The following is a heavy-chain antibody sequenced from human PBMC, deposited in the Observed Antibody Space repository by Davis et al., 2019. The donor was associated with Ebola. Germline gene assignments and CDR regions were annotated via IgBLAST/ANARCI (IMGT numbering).Heavy chain of an antibody. V-gene: IGHV4-34*01. CDR2: INHSGST. Sequence: PSETLSLTCAVYGGSFSGYYWNWIRQPPGKGLEWIGEINHSGSTNYNPSLKSRVTISVDTSKNQFSLKLSSVTAADTAVYYCARGPKWLVLRPFPPGFDYWGQGTLVTVSS. CDR3: ARGPKWLVLRPFPPGFDY. J-gene: IGHJ4*02. CDR1: GGSFSGYY. D-gene: IGHD6-19*01.